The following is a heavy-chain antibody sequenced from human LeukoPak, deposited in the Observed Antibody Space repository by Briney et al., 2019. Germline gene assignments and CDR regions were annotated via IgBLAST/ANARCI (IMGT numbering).Heavy chain of an antibody. Sequence: GGSLRLSCAASEFTFNSYTMSWVRQAPGKGLEWVSAISESGYSTYYADSVRGRFAISRDNSKNTLYLQMNSLRAEDTAVYYCAKDFFGSGWYNYFDPWGPGTLVAVSS. CDR3: AKDFFGSGWYNYFDP. D-gene: IGHD6-19*01. J-gene: IGHJ5*02. V-gene: IGHV3-23*01. CDR2: ISESGYST. CDR1: EFTFNSYT.